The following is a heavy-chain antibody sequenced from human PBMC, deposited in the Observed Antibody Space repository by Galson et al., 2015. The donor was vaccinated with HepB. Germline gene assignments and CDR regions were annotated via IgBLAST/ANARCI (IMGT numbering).Heavy chain of an antibody. CDR1: GFTFSSYG. D-gene: IGHD6-19*01. J-gene: IGHJ6*02. CDR3: AKDKQWLSYYYYGIDV. Sequence: SLRLSCAASGFTFSSYGMHWARQAPGKGLEWVAVISYDGSNKYYADSVKGRFTVSRDNSKNTLYLQMYSLRAEDTAVYYCAKDKQWLSYYYYGIDVWGQGTTGTVSS. V-gene: IGHV3-30*18. CDR2: ISYDGSNK.